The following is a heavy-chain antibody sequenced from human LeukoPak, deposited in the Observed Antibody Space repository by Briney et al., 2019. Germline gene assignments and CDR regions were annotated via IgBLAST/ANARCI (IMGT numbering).Heavy chain of an antibody. CDR3: ARDSSGYS. CDR2: ISSRSGTI. Sequence: GGSLRLSCAASGFTFNTYIMNWVRQAPGKGLEWVSYISSRSGTIYYADSAKGRFTISRDNARNSLYLQMNSLRAEDTAVYYCARDSSGYSWGQGTLVTVSS. CDR1: GFTFNTYI. V-gene: IGHV3-48*04. D-gene: IGHD3-22*01. J-gene: IGHJ4*02.